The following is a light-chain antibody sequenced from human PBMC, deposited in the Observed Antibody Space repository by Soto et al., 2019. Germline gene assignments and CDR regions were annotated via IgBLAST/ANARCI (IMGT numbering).Light chain of an antibody. CDR1: GSNIGENA. V-gene: IGLV1-44*01. CDR3: AAWDDSLKAML. J-gene: IGLJ3*02. Sequence: QSALTQPPSASGTPGQTVTISCSGSGSNIGENAVNWYQHLPGTAPQLLIYSNALRPSGVPHRFSGSKSGTAGSLAISGLQSEDEDHYYCAAWDDSLKAMLFGGGTKLTVL. CDR2: SNA.